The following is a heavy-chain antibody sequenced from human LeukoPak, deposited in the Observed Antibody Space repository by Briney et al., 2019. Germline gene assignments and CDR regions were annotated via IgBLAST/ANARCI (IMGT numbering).Heavy chain of an antibody. CDR3: ARNGHSSSSYDY. Sequence: GRSLSLSCAASGFTFSSNSMNWVRHAPGKRLWWVSSISIISSYTYSADSLKGRFTISRANAKNTPYLQMISLTAQTPPVNYCARNGHSSSSYDYWGQGTLVTVSS. V-gene: IGHV3-21*01. D-gene: IGHD6-6*01. CDR1: GFTFSSNS. CDR2: ISIISSYT. J-gene: IGHJ4*02.